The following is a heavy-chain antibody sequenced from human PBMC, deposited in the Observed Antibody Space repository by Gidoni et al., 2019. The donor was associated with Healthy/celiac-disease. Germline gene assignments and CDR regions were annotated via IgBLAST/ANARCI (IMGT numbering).Heavy chain of an antibody. Sequence: QLVQSGAEVKKPGSSVKVSCKASGGTFSSYTISWVRQAPGQGLEWMGRIIPILGIANYAQKFQGRVTITADKSTSTAYMELSSLRSEDTAVYYCARDEGGDIVVVPAAIEDYYYGMDVWGQGTTVTVSS. J-gene: IGHJ6*02. D-gene: IGHD2-2*02. CDR3: ARDEGGDIVVVPAAIEDYYYGMDV. CDR1: GGTFSSYT. V-gene: IGHV1-69*08. CDR2: IIPILGIA.